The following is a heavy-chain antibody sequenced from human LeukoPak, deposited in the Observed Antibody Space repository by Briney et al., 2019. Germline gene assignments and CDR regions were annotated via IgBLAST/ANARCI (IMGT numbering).Heavy chain of an antibody. CDR3: ARHWTTADF. CDR2: IYYSGYT. J-gene: IGHJ4*02. Sequence: PSETLSPTCTVSGDPLNNTNSYWGWIRQSPGKGLEWIGSIYYSGYTYSNPSLRSRVTIPVDTSKNQFSLKLNSVTAADTAVYYCARHWTTADFWGQGTLVSVSS. V-gene: IGHV4-39*01. D-gene: IGHD4-17*01. CDR1: GDPLNNTNSY.